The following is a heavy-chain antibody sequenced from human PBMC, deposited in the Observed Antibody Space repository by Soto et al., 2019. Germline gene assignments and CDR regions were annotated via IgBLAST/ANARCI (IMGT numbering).Heavy chain of an antibody. Sequence: PSETLSLTCTVSGGSISRYYWSWIRQSPGKGLEWIGYIYYTGTTYYNPSLKSRVTISINTSKNQFSLKLKSVTAADTAVYYCVSPEGYYDSSGYTLDYWGQGTLVTVSS. D-gene: IGHD3-22*01. CDR1: GGSISRYY. J-gene: IGHJ4*02. CDR3: VSPEGYYDSSGYTLDY. V-gene: IGHV4-59*08. CDR2: IYYTGTT.